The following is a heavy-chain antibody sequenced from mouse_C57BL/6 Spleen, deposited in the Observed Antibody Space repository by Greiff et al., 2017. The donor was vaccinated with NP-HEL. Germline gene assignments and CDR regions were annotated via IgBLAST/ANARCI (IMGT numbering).Heavy chain of an antibody. V-gene: IGHV1-69*01. CDR3: ARGGPYAMDY. CDR1: GYTFTSYW. CDR2: IDPSDSYN. Sequence: VQLQQPGAELVMPGASVKLSCKASGYTFTSYWMHWVKQRPGQGLEWIGEIDPSDSYNNYNQKFKGKSTLTVDKSSSTAYMQLSSLTSEDSAVYYCARGGPYAMDYWGQGTSVTVSS. J-gene: IGHJ4*01.